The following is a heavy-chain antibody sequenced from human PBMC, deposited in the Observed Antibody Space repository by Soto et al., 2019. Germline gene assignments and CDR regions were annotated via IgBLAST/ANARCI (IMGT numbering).Heavy chain of an antibody. CDR1: GFTFSDYV. V-gene: IGHV3-30*14. D-gene: IGHD3-3*02. CDR2: MTYDGATE. Sequence: QVRLVESGGGVVQPGTSLRLSCAASGFTFSDYVIHWVRQAAGKGLEWVASMTYDGATEYYADSVKGRFTMSRDNSKRALSLQMNSLTPDYTAAYDCARVRLSIEVKDDLDVWGQGTTATASS. CDR3: ARVRLSIEVKDDLDV. J-gene: IGHJ3*01.